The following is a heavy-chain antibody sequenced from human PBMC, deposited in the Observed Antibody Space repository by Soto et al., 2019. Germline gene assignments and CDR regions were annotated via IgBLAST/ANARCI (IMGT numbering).Heavy chain of an antibody. Sequence: SVKVSCKASGGTFSGYAISWVRQAPGQGLEWMGGIIPIFGTANYAQKFQGRVTITADKSTSTAYMELSSLRSEDTAVYYCAGDAHIAAAGTQYYYYGIDVWGQGTTVTVSS. J-gene: IGHJ6*02. CDR2: IIPIFGTA. V-gene: IGHV1-69*06. D-gene: IGHD6-13*01. CDR1: GGTFSGYA. CDR3: AGDAHIAAAGTQYYYYGIDV.